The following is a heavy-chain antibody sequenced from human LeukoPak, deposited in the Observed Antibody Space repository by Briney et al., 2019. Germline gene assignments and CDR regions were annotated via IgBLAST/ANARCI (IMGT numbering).Heavy chain of an antibody. Sequence: GESLQISCKGSGYSFTNYWIGWVRQMPGKGLEWMGIIYPGDSDTKYSPSFQGQVTISADKSISTAYLQWSSLKAPDTAMYYCATLRSGYYYDYFDYWGQGTLVTVSS. CDR1: GYSFTNYW. CDR2: IYPGDSDT. V-gene: IGHV5-51*01. D-gene: IGHD3-22*01. CDR3: ATLRSGYYYDYFDY. J-gene: IGHJ4*02.